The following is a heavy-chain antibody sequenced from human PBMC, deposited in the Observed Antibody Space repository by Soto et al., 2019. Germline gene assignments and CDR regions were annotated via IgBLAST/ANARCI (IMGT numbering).Heavy chain of an antibody. CDR1: GGSISSYY. D-gene: IGHD3-9*01. Sequence: SETLSLTCTVSGGSISSYYWSWIRQPPGKGLEWIGYIYYSGSTNYNPSLKSRVTISVDTSKNQFSLELSSVTAADTAVYYCARDRPDYDILTETPLPGYMDVWGKGTTVTVSS. CDR2: IYYSGST. CDR3: ARDRPDYDILTETPLPGYMDV. V-gene: IGHV4-59*01. J-gene: IGHJ6*03.